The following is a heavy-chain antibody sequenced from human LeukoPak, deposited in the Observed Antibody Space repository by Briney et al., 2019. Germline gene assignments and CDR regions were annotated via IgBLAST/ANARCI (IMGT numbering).Heavy chain of an antibody. V-gene: IGHV3-33*01. Sequence: GGSLRLSCAASGFTFSSYGMHWVRQAPGKGLEWVAVIRYDGSNKYYADSVKGRFTISRDNSKNTLYLQMNSLRAEDTAVYYCAREFGGSGSYYNPDYWGQGTLVTVSS. CDR2: IRYDGSNK. CDR3: AREFGGSGSYYNPDY. CDR1: GFTFSSYG. J-gene: IGHJ4*02. D-gene: IGHD3-10*01.